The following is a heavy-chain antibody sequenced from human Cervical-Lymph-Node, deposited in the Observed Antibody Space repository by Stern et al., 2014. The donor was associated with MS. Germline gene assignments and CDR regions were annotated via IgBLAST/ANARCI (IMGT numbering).Heavy chain of an antibody. CDR3: ARGMATINDAFDI. CDR1: GYTFTSYY. Sequence: VQLVESGAEVKKPGASVKVSCKASGYTFTSYYMHWVRQAPGQGLELMGIIIPSCGSTSYAQKFQGRVTMTRDTSTSTVYMELSSLRSEDTAVYYCARGMATINDAFDIWGQGTMVTVSS. D-gene: IGHD5-24*01. J-gene: IGHJ3*02. V-gene: IGHV1-46*01. CDR2: IIPSCGST.